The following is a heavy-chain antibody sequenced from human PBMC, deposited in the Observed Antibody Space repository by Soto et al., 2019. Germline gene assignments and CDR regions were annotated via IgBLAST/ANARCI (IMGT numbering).Heavy chain of an antibody. CDR3: ARVCGGDCHYGMDV. CDR2: IYYSGST. J-gene: IGHJ6*02. V-gene: IGHV4-59*08. CDR1: GASISGYY. D-gene: IGHD2-21*02. Sequence: PSETLSLTCIVSGASISGYYWSWIRQPPGKGLEWITYIYYSGSTNYNPSLKSRVTISVDMSKIQFSLKLSSLTAADTAVYYCARVCGGDCHYGMDVWGQGTTVTVSS.